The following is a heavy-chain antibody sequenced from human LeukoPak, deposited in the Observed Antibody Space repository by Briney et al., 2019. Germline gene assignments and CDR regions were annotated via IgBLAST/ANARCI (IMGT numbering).Heavy chain of an antibody. J-gene: IGHJ4*02. CDR2: INPSGGST. Sequence: ASVKVSCKASGYTFTSYYMHWVRQAPGQGLEWMGIINPSGGSTSYAQKFQGRVTMTRDTSTSTAYMELSSLRSEDTAVYYCASYDSSGYYLAPFDYWGQGTLVTVSS. D-gene: IGHD3-22*01. V-gene: IGHV1-46*01. CDR1: GYTFTSYY. CDR3: ASYDSSGYYLAPFDY.